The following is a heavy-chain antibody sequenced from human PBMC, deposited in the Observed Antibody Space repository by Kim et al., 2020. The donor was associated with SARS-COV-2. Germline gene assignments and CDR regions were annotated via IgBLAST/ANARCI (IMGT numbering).Heavy chain of an antibody. J-gene: IGHJ4*02. V-gene: IGHV3-9*01. CDR3: ATDMGRFLEWLLAY. Sequence: GGSLRLSCAASGFTFDDYAMHWVRQAPGKGLEWVSGISWNSGSIGYADSVKGRFTISRDNAKNSLYLQMNSLRAEDTALYYCATDMGRFLEWLLAYWGQG. D-gene: IGHD3-3*01. CDR1: GFTFDDYA. CDR2: ISWNSGSI.